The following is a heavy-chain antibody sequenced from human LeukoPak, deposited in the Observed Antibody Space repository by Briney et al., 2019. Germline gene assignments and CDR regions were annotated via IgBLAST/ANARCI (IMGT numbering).Heavy chain of an antibody. Sequence: SGTLSLTCAVSGGSISSSNWWSWVRQPPGKGLEWIGEIYHSGSTNYNPSLKSRVTMSVDTSKNQFSLKLSSVTAADTAVYYCARDSHDSSFDYWGQGTLVTVSS. CDR2: IYHSGST. CDR1: GGSISSSNW. CDR3: ARDSHDSSFDY. J-gene: IGHJ4*02. D-gene: IGHD3-16*01. V-gene: IGHV4-4*02.